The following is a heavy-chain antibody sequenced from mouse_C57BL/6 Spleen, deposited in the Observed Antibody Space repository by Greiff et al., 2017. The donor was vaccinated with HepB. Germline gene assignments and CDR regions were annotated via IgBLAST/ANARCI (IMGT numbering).Heavy chain of an antibody. CDR3: ANYDYDEGFAY. CDR1: GFTFSDYG. V-gene: IGHV5-17*01. Sequence: EVQGVESGGGLVKPGGSLKLSCAASGFTFSDYGMHWVRQAPEKGLEWVAYISSGSSTIYYADTVKGRFTISRDNAKNTLFLQMTSLRSEDTAMYYCANYDYDEGFAYWGQGTLVTVSA. CDR2: ISSGSSTI. J-gene: IGHJ3*01. D-gene: IGHD2-4*01.